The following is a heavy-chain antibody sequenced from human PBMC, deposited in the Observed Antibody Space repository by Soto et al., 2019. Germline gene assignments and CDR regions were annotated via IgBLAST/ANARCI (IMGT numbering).Heavy chain of an antibody. CDR1: GFPFSGYA. CDR3: AKSYYGDYGHRLLFDT. Sequence: EVQLLESGGGLVQPGGSLRLSCAASGFPFSGYAIHWVRQAPGKGLEWVSIISGSGSSRNYADSVKGRFTISRDNSRDTVVWPMNSLRAEDTDVYYCAKSYYGDYGHRLLFDTWGQGTLVTVSS. J-gene: IGHJ4*02. CDR2: ISGSGSSR. D-gene: IGHD4-17*01. V-gene: IGHV3-23*01.